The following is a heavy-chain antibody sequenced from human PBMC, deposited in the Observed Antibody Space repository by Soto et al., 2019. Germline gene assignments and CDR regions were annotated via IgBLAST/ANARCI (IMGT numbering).Heavy chain of an antibody. J-gene: IGHJ3*01. Sequence: PSETLSLTCAVYGGSFNGYYWTWIRQPPGKGLEWIGEIKHSGSTNYNPSLKSRVTISVDTPKNQFSLKLTSVTATDTAVYYCARLGMGFDWPRNAFDVWGQGTKVTVSS. D-gene: IGHD3-9*01. CDR1: GGSFNGYY. CDR2: IKHSGST. V-gene: IGHV4-34*01. CDR3: ARLGMGFDWPRNAFDV.